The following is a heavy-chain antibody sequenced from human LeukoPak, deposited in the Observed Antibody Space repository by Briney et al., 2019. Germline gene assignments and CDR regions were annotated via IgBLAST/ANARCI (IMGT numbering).Heavy chain of an antibody. D-gene: IGHD4-17*01. V-gene: IGHV1-69*05. CDR1: GGTFSSYA. J-gene: IGHJ4*02. CDR3: ARVGSLDYGDYGGYFDY. CDR2: IIPIFGTA. Sequence: ASVKVSCKASGGTFSSYAISWVRQAPGQGLEWMGGIIPIFGTANYAQKFQGRVTITTDESTSTAYMELSSLRSEDTAVYYCARVGSLDYGDYGGYFDYWGQGTLVTVSS.